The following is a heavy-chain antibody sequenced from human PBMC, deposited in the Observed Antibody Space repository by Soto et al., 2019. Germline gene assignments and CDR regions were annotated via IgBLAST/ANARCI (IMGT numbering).Heavy chain of an antibody. CDR1: GFHFSSYA. J-gene: IGHJ6*02. CDR3: ARGGCTSINCYSYHYAMEV. V-gene: IGHV3-64D*06. D-gene: IGHD2-15*01. CDR2: ISGDAITT. Sequence: PGGSLRLSSSASGFHFSSYAMNWVRLAPGKRLEHVSLISGDAITTYIAASLQGRVTISRDNSRNTLSLHMHGLTSDDTAVYYCARGGCTSINCYSYHYAMEVWGQATTVPVAS.